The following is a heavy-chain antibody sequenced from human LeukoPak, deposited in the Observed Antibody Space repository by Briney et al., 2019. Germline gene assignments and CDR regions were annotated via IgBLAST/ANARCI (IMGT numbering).Heavy chain of an antibody. Sequence: GGSLRLSCAASGFIFSSCEINWMRQAPGKGPEWLSSITGSGTPKHYADSVKGRFTISRDSVKTVVYLQMNSLRDEDTAVYYCDYQGKWGQGTLVTVSS. D-gene: IGHD5-12*01. V-gene: IGHV3-48*03. CDR2: ITGSGTPK. CDR1: GFIFSSCE. J-gene: IGHJ1*01. CDR3: DYQGK.